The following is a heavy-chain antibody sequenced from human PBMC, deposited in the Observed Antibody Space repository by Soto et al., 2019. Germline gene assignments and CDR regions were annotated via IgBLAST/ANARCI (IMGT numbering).Heavy chain of an antibody. Sequence: SETLSLTCTVSGGSISSYYWSWIRQPPGKGLEWIGYIYYSGNTNYNPSLKSRVTISVDTSKNQFSLKLSSVTAADTAVYYCARTKYYDILTGYYPFDYWGQGTLVTVSS. CDR3: ARTKYYDILTGYYPFDY. CDR1: GGSISSYY. D-gene: IGHD3-9*01. J-gene: IGHJ4*02. V-gene: IGHV4-59*08. CDR2: IYYSGNT.